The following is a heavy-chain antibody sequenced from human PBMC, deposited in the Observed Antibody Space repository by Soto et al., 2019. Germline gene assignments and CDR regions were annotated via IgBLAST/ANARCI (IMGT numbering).Heavy chain of an antibody. V-gene: IGHV3-23*01. CDR2: ISGSGGST. Sequence: GESLRLSCAASGCTFSSYAMSWVRQAPGKGLEWVSAISGSGGSTYYADSVKSRLTITKDTSKNQVVLTMTNMDPVDTATYYCAHSTTVTTRFDYWGQGTLVTVSS. CDR3: AHSTTVTTRFDY. CDR1: GCTFSSYA. D-gene: IGHD4-17*01. J-gene: IGHJ4*02.